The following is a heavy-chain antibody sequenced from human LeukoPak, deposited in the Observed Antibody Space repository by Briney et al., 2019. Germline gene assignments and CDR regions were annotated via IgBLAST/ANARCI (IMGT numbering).Heavy chain of an antibody. CDR3: ARYTEYYFDY. CDR2: MQRDGSEV. V-gene: IGHV3-7*01. D-gene: IGHD2-2*02. J-gene: IGHJ4*02. CDR1: GFTFSTYW. Sequence: GGSLRLSCAASGFTFSTYWMTWVRQAPGKGPEWVANMQRDGSEVYYANSVKGHFTISRDNAKNSLYLQMNSLRAEDTAAYYCARYTEYYFDYWGQGTLVTVSS.